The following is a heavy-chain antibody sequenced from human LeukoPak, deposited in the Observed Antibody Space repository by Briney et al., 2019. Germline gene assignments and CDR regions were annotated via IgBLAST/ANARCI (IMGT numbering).Heavy chain of an antibody. D-gene: IGHD1-26*01. CDR3: ARGRRGSYYGPGYWFDP. J-gene: IGHJ5*02. Sequence: SVKVSCKASGGTFGSYAISWVRQAPGQGLEWMGGIIPIFGTANYAQKFQGRVTITADESTSTAYMELSSLRSEDTAVYYCARGRRGSYYGPGYWFDPWGQGTLVTVSS. CDR2: IIPIFGTA. V-gene: IGHV1-69*13. CDR1: GGTFGSYA.